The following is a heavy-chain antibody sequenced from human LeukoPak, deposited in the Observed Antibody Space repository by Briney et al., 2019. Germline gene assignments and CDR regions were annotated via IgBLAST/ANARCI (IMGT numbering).Heavy chain of an antibody. CDR3: AKGGASGTFNFDS. V-gene: IGHV3-23*01. CDR1: GVTLSSYA. J-gene: IGHJ4*02. CDR2: ISSSGSGGNT. D-gene: IGHD1-26*01. Sequence: PGGSLRLSCAASGVTLSSYAMSWARQAPGKGLEWVSGISSSGSGGNTYYADSVKGRFAISRDSSKNTLFLHMNTLRAEDTAIYYCAKGGASGTFNFDSWGQGTLVTVSS.